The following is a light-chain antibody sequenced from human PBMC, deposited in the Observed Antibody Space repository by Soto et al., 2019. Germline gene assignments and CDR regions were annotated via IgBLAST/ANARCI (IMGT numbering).Light chain of an antibody. CDR2: GAS. Sequence: EIVLTQSPGTLSLSPGERATLSCRASQSVSSNFLTWHQQKPGQAPRLLIYGASSRATGIPDRFSCSGSGTDFTLTISRLEPEDFAVYYCQQYGSSPPVTFGGGTKVEIK. CDR1: QSVSSNF. J-gene: IGKJ4*01. CDR3: QQYGSSPPVT. V-gene: IGKV3-20*01.